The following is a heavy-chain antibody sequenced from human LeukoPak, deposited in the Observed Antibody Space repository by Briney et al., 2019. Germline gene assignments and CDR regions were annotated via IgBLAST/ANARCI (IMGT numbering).Heavy chain of an antibody. D-gene: IGHD1-26*01. Sequence: SVKVSCKTSGYTFTSYGINWVRQAPGQGLEWMGWISGYNGDTNSAQKLQGRVTMTTDTSTSTAYMELRSLRSDDTAMYYCARLHSLSSGSYHDYWGQGTLVTVSS. CDR1: GYTFTSYG. V-gene: IGHV1-18*01. CDR2: ISGYNGDT. CDR3: ARLHSLSSGSYHDY. J-gene: IGHJ4*02.